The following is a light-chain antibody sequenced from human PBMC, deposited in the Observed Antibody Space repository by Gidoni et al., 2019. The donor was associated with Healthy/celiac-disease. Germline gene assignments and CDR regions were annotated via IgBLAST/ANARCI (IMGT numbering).Light chain of an antibody. CDR2: QDS. CDR1: KLGDKY. CDR3: QAWDSSTVV. V-gene: IGLV3-1*01. J-gene: IGLJ2*01. Sequence: SYELTQPPSVSVSPGQTASIPCSGDKLGDKYACWYQRKPGQSPVLVSYQDSKRPSGIPERFSGSNSGNTATLTISGTQAMDEADYYCQAWDSSTVVFGGGTKLTVL.